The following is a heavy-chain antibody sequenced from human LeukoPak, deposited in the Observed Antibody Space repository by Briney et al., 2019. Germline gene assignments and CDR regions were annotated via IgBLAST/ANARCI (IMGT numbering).Heavy chain of an antibody. CDR3: ARDLYNWNS. CDR2: IYYSGNT. CDR1: GGSIGSYY. V-gene: IGHV4-59*01. D-gene: IGHD1-20*01. J-gene: IGHJ4*02. Sequence: SETLSLTCTVSGGSIGSYYWSWIRQPPGKGLEWIGFIYYSGNTNYNPSLKSRVTISVDTSKNQFSLKLSSVTAADTAVYYCARDLYNWNSWGQGTLVTVSS.